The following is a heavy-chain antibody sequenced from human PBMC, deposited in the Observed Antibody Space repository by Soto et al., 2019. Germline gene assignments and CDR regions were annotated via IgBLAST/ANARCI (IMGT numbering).Heavy chain of an antibody. Sequence: EVQLVESGGGLVQPGGSLRLSCAGSGFTFSSYWMSWVRQAPGKGLEWVANIKQDGSEKYYVDSVKGRVTISRDNAKNSLYLQMNSLRAEDTALYYCARDWITVTGIDYLGQGTLVTVSS. V-gene: IGHV3-7*01. CDR1: GFTFSSYW. J-gene: IGHJ4*02. CDR2: IKQDGSEK. D-gene: IGHD4-17*01. CDR3: ARDWITVTGIDY.